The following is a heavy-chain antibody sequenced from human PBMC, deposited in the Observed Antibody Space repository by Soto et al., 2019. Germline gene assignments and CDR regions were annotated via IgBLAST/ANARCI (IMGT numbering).Heavy chain of an antibody. D-gene: IGHD6-19*01. CDR2: ISYDGSNK. Sequence: VQLVESGGGVVQPGRSLRLSCAASGFTFSSYGMHWVRQAPGKGLEWVAVISYDGSNKYYADSVKGRFTISRDNSKNTLYLQMNSLRAEDTAVYYCAKDFGSGWYYYWGQGTLVTVSS. CDR1: GFTFSSYG. V-gene: IGHV3-30*18. J-gene: IGHJ4*02. CDR3: AKDFGSGWYYY.